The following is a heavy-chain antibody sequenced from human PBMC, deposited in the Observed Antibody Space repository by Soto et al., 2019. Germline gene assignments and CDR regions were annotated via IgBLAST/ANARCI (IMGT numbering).Heavy chain of an antibody. J-gene: IGHJ6*03. CDR2: ISAYNGNT. V-gene: IGHV1-18*01. CDR3: ARDSYYGSGSYGHEDYMDV. D-gene: IGHD3-10*01. CDR1: GYTFTSYG. Sequence: ASVKVSCKASGYTFTSYGISWVRQAPGQGLEWMGWISAYNGNTNYAQKLQGRVTMTTDTSTSTAYMELRSLRSDDTAVYYCARDSYYGSGSYGHEDYMDVWGKGTTVTVSS.